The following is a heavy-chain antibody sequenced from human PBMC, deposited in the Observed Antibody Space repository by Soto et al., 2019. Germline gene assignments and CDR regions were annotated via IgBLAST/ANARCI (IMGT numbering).Heavy chain of an antibody. J-gene: IGHJ4*02. CDR2: INHSGST. Sequence: QVQLQQWGAGLLKPSETLSLTCAVYGGSFSGYYWSWIRQPPGKGLEWIGEINHSGSTNYNPSLKSRVPISVDTTKNQFSLKRSSVTAADTAVYYCARAAYCSSTSCGFDYWGQGTLVTVSS. V-gene: IGHV4-34*01. D-gene: IGHD2-2*01. CDR1: GGSFSGYY. CDR3: ARAAYCSSTSCGFDY.